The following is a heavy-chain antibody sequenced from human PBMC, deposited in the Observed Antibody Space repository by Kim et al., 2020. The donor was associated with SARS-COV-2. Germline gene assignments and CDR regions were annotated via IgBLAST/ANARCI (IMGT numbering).Heavy chain of an antibody. CDR2: ISWNSGSI. V-gene: IGHV3-9*01. Sequence: GGSLRLSCAASGFTFDDYAMHWVRQAPGKGLEWVSGISWNSGSIGYADSVKGRFTISRDNAKNSLYLQMNSLRAEDTALYYCAKDIISMVRGVIIKGAGMDVWGQGTTVTVSS. CDR1: GFTFDDYA. D-gene: IGHD3-10*01. CDR3: AKDIISMVRGVIIKGAGMDV. J-gene: IGHJ6*02.